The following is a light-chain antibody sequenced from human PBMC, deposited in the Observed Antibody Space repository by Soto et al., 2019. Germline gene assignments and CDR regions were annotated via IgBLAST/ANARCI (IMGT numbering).Light chain of an antibody. CDR2: DVS. CDR1: SSDVGGYNY. CDR3: SSYTSGSTLV. V-gene: IGLV2-14*03. J-gene: IGLJ2*01. Sequence: QSALTQPASVSGSPGQSITISCTGTSSDVGGYNYVSWYQHHPGKAPKLTIYDVSIRPSGVSNRFSGSKSGATASLTISGLQAEDEADYYCSSYTSGSTLVFGGGTKLTVL.